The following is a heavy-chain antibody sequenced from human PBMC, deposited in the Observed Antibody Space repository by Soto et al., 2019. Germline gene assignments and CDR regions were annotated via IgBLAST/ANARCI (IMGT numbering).Heavy chain of an antibody. CDR3: ARGVTAGVDY. V-gene: IGHV1-8*01. CDR1: GYSSTSLD. CDR2: MQPSSGRT. J-gene: IGHJ4*02. D-gene: IGHD1-26*01. Sequence: ASVKVSCKASGYSSTSLDINWVRQTTGQGLEWMGWMQPSSGRTGYAQKFQGRVTMTRDTSINTAYMELSSLTSDDTAFYYCARGVTAGVDYWGQGTLVTVSS.